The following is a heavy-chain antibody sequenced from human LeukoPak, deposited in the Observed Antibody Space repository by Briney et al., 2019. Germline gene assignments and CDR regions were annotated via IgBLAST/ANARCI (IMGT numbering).Heavy chain of an antibody. V-gene: IGHV3-23*01. CDR3: AKSLGGDYYYYGMDV. J-gene: IGHJ6*02. D-gene: IGHD4-17*01. CDR1: GFTFSSYA. Sequence: PGGSLRLSCAASGFTFSSYAMSWVRQAPVKGLEWVLAISGSGGRTYSADSVKGRFTISRDNSKNTLYVQMNSLRAEDTAVYHCAKSLGGDYYYYGMDVWGQGTTVTVSS. CDR2: ISGSGGRT.